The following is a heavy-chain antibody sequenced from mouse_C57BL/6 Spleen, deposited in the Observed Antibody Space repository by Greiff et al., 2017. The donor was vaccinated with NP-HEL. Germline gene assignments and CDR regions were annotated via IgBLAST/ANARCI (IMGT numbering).Heavy chain of an antibody. CDR1: GYAFSSYW. CDR3: ARLGGSSSGNYFDY. CDR2: IYPGDGDT. Sequence: QVQLKQSGAELVKPGASVKISCKASGYAFSSYWMNWVKQRPGKGLEGIGQIYPGDGDTNYNGKFKGKATLTADKSSSTAYMQLSSLTSEDSAVYFCARLGGSSSGNYFDYWGQGTTLTVSS. D-gene: IGHD1-1*01. V-gene: IGHV1-80*01. J-gene: IGHJ2*01.